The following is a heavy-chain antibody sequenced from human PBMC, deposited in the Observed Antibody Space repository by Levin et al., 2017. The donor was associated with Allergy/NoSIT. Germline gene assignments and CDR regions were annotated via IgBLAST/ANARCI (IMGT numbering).Heavy chain of an antibody. Sequence: EASVKVSCKASGYTFTSHDINWVRQATGQGLEWMGWMNPNSGNTGYAQKFQGRVTMTRNTSISTAYMELSSLRSEDTAVYYCARGGRCSSTSCYRSCDYWGQGTLVTVSS. D-gene: IGHD2-2*01. J-gene: IGHJ4*02. V-gene: IGHV1-8*01. CDR1: GYTFTSHD. CDR3: ARGGRCSSTSCYRSCDY. CDR2: MNPNSGNT.